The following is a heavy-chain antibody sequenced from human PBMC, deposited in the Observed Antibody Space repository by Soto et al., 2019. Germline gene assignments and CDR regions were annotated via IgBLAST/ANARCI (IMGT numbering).Heavy chain of an antibody. Sequence: TCAVSSGSIDNVYWWSWVRQSPGKGLEWIGETSHDGVTXXXXXXXXRVTISIDKSKNQFYLDLNSVTAADTAMYYCASSPYCTNGVCFDYWRFDVWGRGTLVTVSS. CDR3: ASSPYCTNGVCFDYWRFDV. CDR2: TSHDGVT. V-gene: IGHV4-4*02. CDR1: SGSIDNVYW. D-gene: IGHD2-8*01. J-gene: IGHJ2*01.